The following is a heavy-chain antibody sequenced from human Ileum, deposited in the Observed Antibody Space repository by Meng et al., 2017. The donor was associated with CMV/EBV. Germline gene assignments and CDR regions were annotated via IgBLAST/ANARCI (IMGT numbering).Heavy chain of an antibody. CDR1: GFSLDTSRVA. V-gene: IGHV2-5*01. J-gene: IGHJ4*02. Sequence: FSGFSLDTSRVAVGWIRQPPGKALEWLALIYWNYDTRYRPSLKNRLTITKATSKNQVVLKMTDMNPVDTATYYCAHRRVASAGTPFDYWGQGVLVTVSS. CDR2: IYWNYDT. CDR3: AHRRVASAGTPFDY. D-gene: IGHD6-19*01.